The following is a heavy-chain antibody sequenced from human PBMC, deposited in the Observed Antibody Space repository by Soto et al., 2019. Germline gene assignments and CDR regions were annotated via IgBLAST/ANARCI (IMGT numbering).Heavy chain of an antibody. CDR3: AKRSSSSTFDY. CDR1: GFTFSSYA. V-gene: IGHV3-23*01. D-gene: IGHD6-6*01. J-gene: IGHJ4*02. Sequence: EVQPLESGGGLVQPGESLRLSCAASGFTFSSYAMSWVRQAPGKGLEWVSVISGSDDSTYYADSVKGRFTISRDNSKKTLYMQMNSLRAEATAVDYCAKRSSSSTFDYWGQGTLVTVSS. CDR2: ISGSDDST.